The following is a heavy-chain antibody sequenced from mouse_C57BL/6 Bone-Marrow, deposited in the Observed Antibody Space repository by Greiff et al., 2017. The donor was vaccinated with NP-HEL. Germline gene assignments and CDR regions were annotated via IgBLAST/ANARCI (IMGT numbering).Heavy chain of an antibody. D-gene: IGHD1-1*01. Sequence: QVQLQQSGPELVKPGASVKISCKASGYAFSSSWMNWVKQRPGKGLEWIGRIYPGDGDTNYNGKFKGKATLTADKSSSTAYMQLSSLTSEYSAVYFCARWGYGSSYDYAMDYWGQGTSVTVSS. CDR1: GYAFSSSW. J-gene: IGHJ4*01. V-gene: IGHV1-82*01. CDR2: IYPGDGDT. CDR3: ARWGYGSSYDYAMDY.